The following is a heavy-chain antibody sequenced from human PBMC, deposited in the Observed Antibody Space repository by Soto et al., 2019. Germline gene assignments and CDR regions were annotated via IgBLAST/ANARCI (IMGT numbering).Heavy chain of an antibody. J-gene: IGHJ2*01. CDR1: GFTVSDNS. V-gene: IGHV3-66*01. D-gene: IGHD3-22*01. CDR3: ARVNFYDTNSWYFDL. CDR2: IYSGGRT. Sequence: EVQLVESGGGLVQPGGSLRLSCAASGFTVSDNSMSWVRQAPGKGLEWVSLIYSGGRTFYADSVKGRVTIPRDTNTVYLQMNSLRAEDTAIYYGARVNFYDTNSWYFDLWGRGTLVTVSS.